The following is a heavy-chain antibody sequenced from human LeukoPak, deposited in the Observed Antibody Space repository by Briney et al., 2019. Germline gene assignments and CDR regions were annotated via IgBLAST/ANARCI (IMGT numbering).Heavy chain of an antibody. CDR1: GGSISSYY. V-gene: IGHV4-59*08. CDR3: LGSRGYGDYVSGAFDI. Sequence: SETLSLTCTVSGGSISSYYWSWIRQPPGKGLEWIGYIYYSGSTNYNPTLKSRVTISVDTSKNQFSLKLSSVTAADTAVYYCLGSRGYGDYVSGAFDIWGQGTMVTVSS. J-gene: IGHJ3*02. CDR2: IYYSGST. D-gene: IGHD4-17*01.